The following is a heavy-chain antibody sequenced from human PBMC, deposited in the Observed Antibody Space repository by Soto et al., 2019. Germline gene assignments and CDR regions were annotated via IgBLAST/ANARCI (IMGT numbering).Heavy chain of an antibody. CDR3: ARAPYYYDSSGYYYSGYYYGMDV. CDR2: IYYSGST. D-gene: IGHD3-22*01. Sequence: LSLTCTVSGGSISSYYWSWIRQPPGKGLEWIGYIYYSGSTNYNPSLKSRVTISVDTSKNQFSLKLSSVTAADTAVYYCARAPYYYDSSGYYYSGYYYGMDVWGQGTTVTVSS. CDR1: GGSISSYY. V-gene: IGHV4-59*01. J-gene: IGHJ6*02.